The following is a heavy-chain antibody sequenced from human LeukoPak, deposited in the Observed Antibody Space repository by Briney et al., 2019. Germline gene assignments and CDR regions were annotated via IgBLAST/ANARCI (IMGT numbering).Heavy chain of an antibody. CDR3: AREAYSSSPGAFDI. J-gene: IGHJ3*02. D-gene: IGHD6-6*01. V-gene: IGHV4-4*07. CDR2: IYTSGST. Sequence: PSETLSLTCTVSGGSISSYYWSWIRQPAGKGLEWIGRIYTSGSTNYNPSLKSRVTMSVDTSKHQFSLKLSSVTAADTAVYYCAREAYSSSPGAFDIWGQGTMVTVSS. CDR1: GGSISSYY.